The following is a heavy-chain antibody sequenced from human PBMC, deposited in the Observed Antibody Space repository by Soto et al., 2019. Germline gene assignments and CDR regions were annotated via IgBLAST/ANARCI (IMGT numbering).Heavy chain of an antibody. CDR2: MNPNSGNT. D-gene: IGHD3-16*02. J-gene: IGHJ4*02. CDR3: ARRASYDYIWGSYLNDY. CDR1: GYTFTSYD. Sequence: ASVKVSCKASGYTFTSYDINWVRQATGQGLEWMGWMNPNSGNTGYAQKFQGRVTMTRNTSISTAYMELSSLRSEDTAVYYCARRASYDYIWGSYLNDYWGQATLVNAPQ. V-gene: IGHV1-8*01.